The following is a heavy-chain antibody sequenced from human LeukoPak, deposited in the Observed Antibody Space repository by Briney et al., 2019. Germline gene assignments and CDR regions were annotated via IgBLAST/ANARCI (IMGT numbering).Heavy chain of an antibody. CDR1: GYTFTSYN. J-gene: IGHJ4*02. V-gene: IGHV1-46*03. CDR2: INPSGGST. D-gene: IGHD4-17*01. CDR3: AREPTDYGDYVLFDY. Sequence: ASVKVSCKASGYTFTSYNMHWVRQAPGQGLEWMGIINPSGGSTSYAQKFQGRVTMTRDTSTSTVYMELSSLRSEDTAVYYCAREPTDYGDYVLFDYWGQGTLVTVSS.